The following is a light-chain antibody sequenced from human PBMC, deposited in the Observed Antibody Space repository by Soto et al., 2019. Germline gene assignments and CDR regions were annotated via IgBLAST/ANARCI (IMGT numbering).Light chain of an antibody. CDR3: QQDNSYVLT. CDR1: QTISSW. Sequence: DIQMTQSPSTLSASVGDRVTITCRASQTISSWLAWYQQKPGKAPKLLIYKASNLESGVPSRFSGSGSGTEFTLTISSLQPDDFATYYCQQDNSYVLTFGGGTKVDFK. V-gene: IGKV1-5*03. CDR2: KAS. J-gene: IGKJ4*01.